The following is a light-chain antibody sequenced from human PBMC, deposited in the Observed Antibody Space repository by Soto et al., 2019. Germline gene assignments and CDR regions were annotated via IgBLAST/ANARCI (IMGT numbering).Light chain of an antibody. J-gene: IGKJ5*01. CDR2: DAY. Sequence: TQSPSSLSASVGDRVTITCRASQGIINYLAWYQQKPGQAPRLLIYDAYNRATGIPPRFSGSGSGTDFTLTISSLEPEDSAVYYCQQRHMWPITFGQGTRLEIK. CDR3: QQRHMWPIT. CDR1: QGIINY. V-gene: IGKV3-11*01.